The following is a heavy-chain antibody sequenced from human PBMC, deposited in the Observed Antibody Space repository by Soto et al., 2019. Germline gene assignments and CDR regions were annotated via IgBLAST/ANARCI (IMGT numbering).Heavy chain of an antibody. CDR2: IIPIFGTA. J-gene: IGHJ6*04. CDR3: TRAPRTYYGMDV. V-gene: IGHV1-69*01. CDR1: GGTFSSCA. Sequence: QVQLVQSGAEVKKPGSSVKVSCKASGGTFSSCAISWVRQAPGQGLEWMGGIIPIFGTANYAQKFQGRVTITADESTSAAYMELSRLRSEDTAVYSCTRAPRTYYGMDVWGKGTTVTVSS.